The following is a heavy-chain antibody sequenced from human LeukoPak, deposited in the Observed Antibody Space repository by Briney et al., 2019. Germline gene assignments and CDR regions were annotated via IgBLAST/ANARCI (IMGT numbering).Heavy chain of an antibody. D-gene: IGHD6-19*01. CDR1: GYTFTSYA. V-gene: IGHV1-3*03. J-gene: IGHJ4*02. CDR3: ARDQGSSGWFDFFDH. Sequence: ASVKVSCKASGYTFTSYAMHWVRQAPGQRLEWMGWINAGNGNTKYSQEFQGRVTITRDTSASTAYMELSSLRSEDMAVYYCARDQGSSGWFDFFDHWGQGTLVTVSS. CDR2: INAGNGNT.